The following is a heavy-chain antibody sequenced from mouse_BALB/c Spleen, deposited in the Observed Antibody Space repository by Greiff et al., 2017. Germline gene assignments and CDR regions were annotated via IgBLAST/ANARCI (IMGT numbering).Heavy chain of an antibody. CDR1: GFTFSSFG. D-gene: IGHD1-1*01. J-gene: IGHJ4*01. CDR2: ISSGSSTI. Sequence: EVQVVESGGGLVQPGGSRKLSCAASGFTFSSFGMHWVRQAPEKGLEWVAYISSGSSTIYYADTVKGRFTISRDNPKNTLFLQMTSLRSEDTAMYYCARRYGSSSYYAMDYWGQGTSVTVSS. V-gene: IGHV5-17*02. CDR3: ARRYGSSSYYAMDY.